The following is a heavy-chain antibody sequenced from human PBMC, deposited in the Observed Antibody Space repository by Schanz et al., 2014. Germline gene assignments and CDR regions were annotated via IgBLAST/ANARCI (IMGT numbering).Heavy chain of an antibody. J-gene: IGHJ4*02. Sequence: QAQLMESGGGVVQPGTSLILSCSVSGFSLNTYGIHWFRQPAGKGLEWVAVIWNNGVTKYYADSVRGRFTISRDNSKNTLHLQVTSLRAEDTAVYYCAKDPSHGDYDYYFDYWGQGTLVTVSS. CDR1: GFSLNTYG. V-gene: IGHV3-33*06. CDR3: AKDPSHGDYDYYFDY. D-gene: IGHD3-22*01. CDR2: IWNNGVTK.